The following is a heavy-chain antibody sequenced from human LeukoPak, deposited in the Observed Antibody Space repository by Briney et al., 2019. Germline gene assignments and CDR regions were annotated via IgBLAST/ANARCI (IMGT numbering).Heavy chain of an antibody. D-gene: IGHD2-15*01. CDR3: AIGSYCSGGSCYPLFDY. Sequence: GGSLRLSCATSGLTFSDYTMNWVRQAPGKGLEWVSGIYGDGSTYYTDSVKGRFTISRDSSKNTLYLQMNSLRAEDTAVYYCAIGSYCSGGSCYPLFDYWGRGTLVTVSS. CDR1: GLTFSDYT. J-gene: IGHJ4*02. CDR2: IYGDGST. V-gene: IGHV3-53*01.